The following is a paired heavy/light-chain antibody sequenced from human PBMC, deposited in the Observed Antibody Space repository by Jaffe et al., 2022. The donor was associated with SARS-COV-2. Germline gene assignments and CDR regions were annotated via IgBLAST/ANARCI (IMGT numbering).Light chain of an antibody. CDR1: QSISSF. J-gene: IGKJ5*01. CDR3: QQSYSSPPIT. Sequence: IQMTQSPSSLSASVGDRVTITCRASQSISSFLNWYQQKPGKAPKLLIYAASSLQSGVPSRFSGSGSGTDFTLTISSLQPEDFATYYCQQSYSSPPITFGQGTRLEIK. V-gene: IGKV1-39*01. CDR2: AAS.
Heavy chain of an antibody. D-gene: IGHD6-19*01. Sequence: EVQLLESGGGLVQPGGSLRLSCAASGFTFSTYDMCWVRQAPGKGLEWVSGISDSGGRTYYADSVKGRFTISRDNSKNTLHLQMNSLRAGDTAVYYCAKDSRRSSGWYYFDYWGQGILVTVSS. CDR3: AKDSRRSSGWYYFDY. V-gene: IGHV3-23*01. J-gene: IGHJ4*02. CDR2: ISDSGGRT. CDR1: GFTFSTYD.